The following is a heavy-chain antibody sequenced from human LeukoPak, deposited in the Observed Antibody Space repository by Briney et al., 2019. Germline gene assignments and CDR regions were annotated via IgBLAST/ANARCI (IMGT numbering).Heavy chain of an antibody. CDR3: ARAGLVVVASNWFDP. CDR1: GYTFTGYY. V-gene: IGHV1-2*02. Sequence: GASVKVSCKASGYTFTGYYMHWVRQAPGQGLEWMGWINPSSGGTNYAQKFQGRVTMTRDTSISTAYMELSRLRSDDTAVYYCARAGLVVVASNWFDPWGQGTLVTVSS. D-gene: IGHD2-15*01. J-gene: IGHJ5*02. CDR2: INPSSGGT.